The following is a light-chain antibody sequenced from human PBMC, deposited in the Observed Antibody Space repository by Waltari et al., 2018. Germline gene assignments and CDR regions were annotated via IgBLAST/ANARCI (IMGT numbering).Light chain of an antibody. Sequence: QSALTQPPSASGSPGQSVTISCSGTSSDVGGYNYVSWYQHHPGKAPKLMIYAVNKRPSGVPDRFSGSKSGNTASPTVSALQAEEEADSYCSSYAGSSNVFFGGGTKRTVL. J-gene: IGLJ2*01. CDR2: AVN. CDR1: SSDVGGYNY. CDR3: SSYAGSSNVF. V-gene: IGLV2-8*01.